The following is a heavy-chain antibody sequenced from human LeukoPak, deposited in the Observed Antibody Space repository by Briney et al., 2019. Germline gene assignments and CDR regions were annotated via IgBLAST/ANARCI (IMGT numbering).Heavy chain of an antibody. D-gene: IGHD3-22*01. CDR1: GYTFTSYW. CDR2: IYPGDSDT. V-gene: IGHV5-51*01. J-gene: IGHJ4*02. CDR3: ARQREYYDSSGYYPN. Sequence: GESLRISCKGSGYTFTSYWIGWVRQMPGKGLEWMGIIYPGDSDTRYSPSFQGQVTISADKSISTSYLQWSSLKASDTAMYYCARQREYYDSSGYYPNWGQGTLVTVSS.